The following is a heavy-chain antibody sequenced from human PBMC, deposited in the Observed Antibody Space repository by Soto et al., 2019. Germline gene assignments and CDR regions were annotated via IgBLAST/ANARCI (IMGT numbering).Heavy chain of an antibody. D-gene: IGHD4-17*01. Sequence: QVQLQESGPGLVKPSQTLSLTCTVSGGAISSGGYYWSWIRQHPGKGLEWIGYIYYSGSTYYNPSLKSRVTISVDTSKKQFALKLSSVTAADTAVYYCARAKTVTTKTAEYFQHWGQGTLVTVSS. CDR1: GGAISSGGYY. CDR3: ARAKTVTTKTAEYFQH. J-gene: IGHJ1*01. CDR2: IYYSGST. V-gene: IGHV4-31*03.